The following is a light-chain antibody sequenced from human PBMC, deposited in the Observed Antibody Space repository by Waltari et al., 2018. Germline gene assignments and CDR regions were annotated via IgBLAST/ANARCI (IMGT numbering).Light chain of an antibody. Sequence: QSVLTQPPSASGTPGQRVTISCSGSSSNIGSNTVNWYQQLPGMAPKLLIYSNDQRPSEVPDRLSGSKSGTSASLAISGLQSEDEAGYYCAAWDDSLKTVIFGGGTKLTVL. CDR3: AAWDDSLKTVI. J-gene: IGLJ2*01. CDR1: SSNIGSNT. V-gene: IGLV1-44*01. CDR2: SND.